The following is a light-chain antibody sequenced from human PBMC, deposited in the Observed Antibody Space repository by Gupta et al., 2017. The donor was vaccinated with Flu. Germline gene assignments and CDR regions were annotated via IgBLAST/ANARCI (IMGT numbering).Light chain of an antibody. J-gene: IGKJ2*01. V-gene: IGKV6-21*01. CDR1: QSIGST. CDR2: FAS. CDR3: HQSGSLPHT. Sequence: EIVLTQSPDFQSVAPKEKVTITCRASQSIGSTLHWYQQKPDQSPKLLIKFASQSFSGVPSRFSASGSGTEFTLTINSLEAEDAATYYCHQSGSLPHTFGQGTKLEIK.